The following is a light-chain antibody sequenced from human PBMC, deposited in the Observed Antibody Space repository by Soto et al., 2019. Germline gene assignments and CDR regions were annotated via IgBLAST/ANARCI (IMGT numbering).Light chain of an antibody. CDR1: QSISRY. CDR3: PQYKDWPRT. J-gene: IGKJ1*01. Sequence: IVMTQSPASLSVSPRETATLSCRASQSISRYLAWYQHKPGQAPRLLIHDASTRATGVPARFSASGSATEFTLTISSLQSEDSAIYYCPQYKDWPRTFGQGTKVEIK. CDR2: DAS. V-gene: IGKV3-15*01.